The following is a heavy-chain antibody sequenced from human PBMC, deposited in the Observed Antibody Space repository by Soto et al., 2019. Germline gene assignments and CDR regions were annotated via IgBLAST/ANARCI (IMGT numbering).Heavy chain of an antibody. J-gene: IGHJ4*02. CDR3: ARDSNGHSYYGCYFDY. Sequence: QVQLVESGGGVVQPGRSLRLSCAASGFTFSSYAMHWVRQAPGTGLEWVAVISYDGRNKYYADSVKGRFTISRDNSKNTLYLQMNSLRAEDTAVYYCARDSNGHSYYGCYFDYWGQGTLVTVSS. CDR2: ISYDGRNK. D-gene: IGHD1-26*01. V-gene: IGHV3-30*04. CDR1: GFTFSSYA.